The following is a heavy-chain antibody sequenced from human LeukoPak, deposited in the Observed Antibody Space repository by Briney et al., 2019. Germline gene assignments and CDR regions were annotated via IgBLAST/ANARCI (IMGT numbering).Heavy chain of an antibody. Sequence: GGSLRLSCAASGFTFSSYEMNWVRQAPGKGLEWVSYISSSGSTIYYADSVKGRFTISRDNAKNTLYLQMNSLRAEDTAVYYCARADYSTLDYYYYYMDVWGKGTTVTVSS. J-gene: IGHJ6*03. CDR3: ARADYSTLDYYYYYMDV. D-gene: IGHD4-11*01. V-gene: IGHV3-48*03. CDR2: ISSSGSTI. CDR1: GFTFSSYE.